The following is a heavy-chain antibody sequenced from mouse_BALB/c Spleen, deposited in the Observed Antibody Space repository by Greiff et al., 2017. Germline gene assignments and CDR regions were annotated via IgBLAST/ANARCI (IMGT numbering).Heavy chain of an antibody. CDR1: GYTFTDYE. D-gene: IGHD2-3*01. J-gene: IGHJ4*01. CDR2: IDPETGGT. V-gene: IGHV1-15*01. CDR3: TRYYDGPMDY. Sequence: QVQLQQSGAELVRPGASVTLSCKASGYTFTDYEMHWVKQTPVHGLEWIGAIDPETGGTAYNQKFKDKATLTADKSSSTAYMELRSLTSEDSAVYYCTRYYDGPMDYWGQGTSVTVSS.